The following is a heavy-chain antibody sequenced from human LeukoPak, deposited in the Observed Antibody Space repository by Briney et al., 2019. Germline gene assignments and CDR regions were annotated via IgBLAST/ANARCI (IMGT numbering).Heavy chain of an antibody. Sequence: GEPLKISCKGSGYSFTSYYIVWVRQMPGKGLEWMGIIFPGDSDTRYSPSFQGQVTFSADKSINTAYLRWSSLKASDTAMYYCARTAPFFDYWGQGTLVTVSS. V-gene: IGHV5-51*01. J-gene: IGHJ4*02. CDR2: IFPGDSDT. CDR3: ARTAPFFDY. CDR1: GYSFTSYY.